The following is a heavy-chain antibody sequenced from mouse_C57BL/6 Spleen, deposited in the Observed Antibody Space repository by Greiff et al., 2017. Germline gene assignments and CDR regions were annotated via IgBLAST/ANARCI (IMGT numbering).Heavy chain of an antibody. V-gene: IGHV5-9-1*02. Sequence: EVQRVESGEGLVKPGGSLKLSCAASGFTFSSYAMSWVRQTPEKRLEWVAYISSGGDYIYYADTVKGRFTISRDNARNTLYLQMSSLKSEDTAMYYCTREGDYDYDPYAMDYWGQGTSVTVSS. CDR1: GFTFSSYA. D-gene: IGHD2-4*01. CDR3: TREGDYDYDPYAMDY. CDR2: ISSGGDYI. J-gene: IGHJ4*01.